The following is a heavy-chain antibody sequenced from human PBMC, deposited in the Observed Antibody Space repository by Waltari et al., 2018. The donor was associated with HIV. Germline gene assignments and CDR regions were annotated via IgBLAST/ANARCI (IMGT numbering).Heavy chain of an antibody. CDR3: ARGLGPRMAVQYFFDI. CDR2: VYYSGST. CDR1: NGSVNNDLYY. Sequence: QVHLQESGPGLVKSSKTLSLTCTVSNGSVNNDLYYWTWIRQAPGRGLEWIGYVYYSGSTNYSPSLNSRVSISIETSKNQFFLRVTSMTSADTAVYFCARGLGPRMAVQYFFDIWGQGTVVTV. V-gene: IGHV4-61*01. J-gene: IGHJ4*02. D-gene: IGHD3-16*01.